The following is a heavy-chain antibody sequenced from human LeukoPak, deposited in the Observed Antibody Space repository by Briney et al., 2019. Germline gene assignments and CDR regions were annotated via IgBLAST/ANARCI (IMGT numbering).Heavy chain of an antibody. D-gene: IGHD1-26*01. CDR1: GYSISSGYY. CDR2: IYHSGST. CDR3: ARDRTGSYKAFDI. V-gene: IGHV4-38-2*02. Sequence: NPSETLSLTCTVSGYSISSGYYWGWIRQPPGKGLEWIGSIYHSGSTYYNPSLKSRVTISVDTSKNQFSLKLSSVTAADTAVYYCARDRTGSYKAFDIWGQGTMVTVSS. J-gene: IGHJ3*02.